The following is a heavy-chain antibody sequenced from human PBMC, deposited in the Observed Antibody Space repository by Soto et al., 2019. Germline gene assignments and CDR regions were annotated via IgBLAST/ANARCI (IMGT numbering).Heavy chain of an antibody. J-gene: IGHJ6*02. D-gene: IGHD5-18*01. CDR2: IWYDGSNK. CDR3: ARDKDTATGGMDV. CDR1: GFTFSSYG. Sequence: QVQLVGSGRGVVQPGRSLRLSCAASGFTFSSYGMHWVRQAPGKGLEWVAVIWYDGSNKYYADSVKGRFTISRDNSKNTLYLQMNSLRAEDTAVYYCARDKDTATGGMDVWGQGTTVTVSS. V-gene: IGHV3-33*01.